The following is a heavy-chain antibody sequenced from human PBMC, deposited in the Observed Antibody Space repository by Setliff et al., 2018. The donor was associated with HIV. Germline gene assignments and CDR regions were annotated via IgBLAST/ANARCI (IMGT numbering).Heavy chain of an antibody. CDR2: ISPYNGDT. V-gene: IGHV1-18*01. Sequence: ASVKVSCKASGYRFNTYGISWVRQAPGQGLEWMGWISPYNGDTRFAQSLQGRVTLTTDISRNTAYMELRSLTSDDTAMYFCARGSSWYAPFDYWGQGTLVTVSS. J-gene: IGHJ4*02. D-gene: IGHD6-13*01. CDR1: GYRFNTYG. CDR3: ARGSSWYAPFDY.